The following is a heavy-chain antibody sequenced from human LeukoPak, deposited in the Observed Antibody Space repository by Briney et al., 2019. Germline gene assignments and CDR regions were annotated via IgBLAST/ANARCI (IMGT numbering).Heavy chain of an antibody. CDR3: AKGVGYCSGGSCYDWFDP. CDR2: IKEDGSEN. J-gene: IGHJ5*02. V-gene: IGHV3-7*03. CDR1: GFTFSYYW. D-gene: IGHD2-15*01. Sequence: PGGSLRLSCAASGFTFSYYWMTWVRQAPGKGLEWVANIKEDGSENYSVDSVKGRFTISRDNAKNSLYLQMNSLRAEDMALYYCAKGVGYCSGGSCYDWFDPWGQGTLVTVSS.